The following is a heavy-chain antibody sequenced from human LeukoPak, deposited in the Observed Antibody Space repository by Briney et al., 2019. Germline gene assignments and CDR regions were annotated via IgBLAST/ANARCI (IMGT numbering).Heavy chain of an antibody. Sequence: PSETLSLTCTVSGGSISSYYWSWIRQPPGKGLEWIGSIYYSGSTYYNPSLKSRVTISVDTSKNQFSLKLSSVTAADTAVYYCARVRDGYNLWYFDYWGQGTLVTVSS. CDR2: IYYSGST. V-gene: IGHV4-39*01. D-gene: IGHD5-24*01. J-gene: IGHJ4*02. CDR1: GGSISSYY. CDR3: ARVRDGYNLWYFDY.